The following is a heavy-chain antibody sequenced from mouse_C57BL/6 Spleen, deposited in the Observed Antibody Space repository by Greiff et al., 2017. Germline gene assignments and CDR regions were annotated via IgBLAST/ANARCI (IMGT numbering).Heavy chain of an antibody. CDR1: GYTFTSSW. V-gene: IGHV1-55*01. CDR2: IYPGSGST. Sequence: QVQLQQPGAELVKPGASVKMSCKASGYTFTSSWITWVKQRPGQGLEWIGDIYPGSGSTNYNEKFKSKATLTVDTSSNTAYMQLSSLTSEDSAVDYCARYWTGTRDFDDWGQGTTLTVSS. CDR3: ARYWTGTRDFDD. J-gene: IGHJ2*01. D-gene: IGHD4-1*01.